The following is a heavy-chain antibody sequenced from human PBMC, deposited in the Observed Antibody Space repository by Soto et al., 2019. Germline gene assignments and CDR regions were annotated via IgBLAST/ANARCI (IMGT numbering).Heavy chain of an antibody. CDR2: IWYDGSNK. CDR3: ARDDYSNYDPYGMDV. V-gene: IGHV3-33*01. CDR1: GFTFSSDG. J-gene: IGHJ6*02. Sequence: GGSLRLSCAASGFTFSSDGMHWVRQAPGKGLEWVAVIWYDGSNKYYADSVKGRFTISRDNSKNTLYLQMNSLRAEDTAVYYCARDDYSNYDPYGMDVWGQGTTVTVSS. D-gene: IGHD4-4*01.